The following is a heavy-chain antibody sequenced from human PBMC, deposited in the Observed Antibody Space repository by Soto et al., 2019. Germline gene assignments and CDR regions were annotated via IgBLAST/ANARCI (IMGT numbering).Heavy chain of an antibody. CDR1: GAYMRNDYYY. J-gene: IGHJ5*02. Sequence: PSETLSLTCTVSGAYMRNDYYYWSWVRQNPGKDLEWIGHMHHSGRTHYNPSLKSRVAISVDTSKNQFSLYLNSVTAADTAVYYCAREEVAYFGSGSHNWFDPWGQGTLVTVSS. CDR2: MHHSGRT. D-gene: IGHD3-10*01. CDR3: AREEVAYFGSGSHNWFDP. V-gene: IGHV4-31*03.